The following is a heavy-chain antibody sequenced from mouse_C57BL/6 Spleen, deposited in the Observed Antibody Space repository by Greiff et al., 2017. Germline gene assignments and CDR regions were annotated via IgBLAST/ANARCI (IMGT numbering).Heavy chain of an antibody. D-gene: IGHD4-1*01. CDR1: GYTFTSYT. V-gene: IGHV1-4*01. Sequence: VMLVESGAELARPGASVKMSCKASGYTFTSYTMHWVKQRPGQGLEWIGYINPSSGYTKYNQKFKDKATLTADKSSSTAYMQLSSLTSEDSAVYYCARVGELGPYFDYWGQGTTLTVSS. J-gene: IGHJ2*01. CDR3: ARVGELGPYFDY. CDR2: INPSSGYT.